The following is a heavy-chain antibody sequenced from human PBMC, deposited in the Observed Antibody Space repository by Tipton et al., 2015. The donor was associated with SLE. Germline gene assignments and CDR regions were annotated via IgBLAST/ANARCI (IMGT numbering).Heavy chain of an antibody. CDR1: GGSISRYY. V-gene: IGHV4-59*01. CDR3: ARGYGGGGAFDI. D-gene: IGHD4-23*01. CDR2: IYYSGST. Sequence: TLSLTCTVSGGSISRYYWSWIRQPPGKGLEWIGYIYYSGSTNYNPSLKSRVTISVDTSKNQFSLKLSSVTAADTAVYYCARGYGGGGAFDIWGQGTMVTVSS. J-gene: IGHJ3*02.